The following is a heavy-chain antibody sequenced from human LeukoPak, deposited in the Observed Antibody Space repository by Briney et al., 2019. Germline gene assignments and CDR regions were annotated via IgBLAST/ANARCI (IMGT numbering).Heavy chain of an antibody. D-gene: IGHD3-22*01. CDR1: GGSISSYY. CDR2: IYTSGST. J-gene: IGHJ4*02. Sequence: SETLSLTCTVPGGSISSYYWSWIRQPAGKGLEWIGRIYTSGSTNYNPSLKSRVTMSVDTSKNQFSLKLSSVTAADTAVYDCARVKLNYYDSSGVQYYFDYWGQGTLVTVSS. CDR3: ARVKLNYYDSSGVQYYFDY. V-gene: IGHV4-4*07.